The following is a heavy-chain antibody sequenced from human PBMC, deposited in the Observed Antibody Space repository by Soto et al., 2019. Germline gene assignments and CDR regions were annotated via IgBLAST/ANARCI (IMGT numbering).Heavy chain of an antibody. CDR1: GGSISSSNYY. CDR3: ATQEVGGSYVYTFDP. D-gene: IGHD1-26*01. CDR2: IYYSGST. J-gene: IGHJ5*02. V-gene: IGHV4-39*01. Sequence: QLQLQESGPGLVKPSETLSLTCTVSGGSISSSNYYWGWIRQPPGKGLEWIGSIYYSGSTYYNPSLTSRVTIPVDTSKNQFSLKLSSVTAADTAVYYCATQEVGGSYVYTFDPWGQGTLVTVSS.